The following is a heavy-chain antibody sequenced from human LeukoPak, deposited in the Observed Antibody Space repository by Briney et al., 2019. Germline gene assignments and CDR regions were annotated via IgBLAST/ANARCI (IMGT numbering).Heavy chain of an antibody. Sequence: PSETLSLTCAVYGGSFSGYYWIWIRQPPGKGLEWIGEINHSGSTNYNPSLKSRVTISVDTSKNQFSLKLSSVTAADTAVYYCVVDTAMVTLFDYWGQGTLVTVSS. J-gene: IGHJ4*02. V-gene: IGHV4-34*01. CDR1: GGSFSGYY. CDR2: INHSGST. CDR3: VVDTAMVTLFDY. D-gene: IGHD5-18*01.